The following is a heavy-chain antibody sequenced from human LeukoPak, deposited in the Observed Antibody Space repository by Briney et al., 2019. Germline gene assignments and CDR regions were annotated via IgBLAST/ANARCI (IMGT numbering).Heavy chain of an antibody. D-gene: IGHD3-9*01. Sequence: GASVKVSCKASGYTFTSYYMHWVRQTHGQGLEWMGIINPTGGSTSYAQKFQGRVTMTRDTSTSTVYMELSSLRSEDTAVYYCARDLNRVDDILTGSLDYWGQGTLVTVSS. CDR1: GYTFTSYY. CDR2: INPTGGST. J-gene: IGHJ4*02. V-gene: IGHV1-46*01. CDR3: ARDLNRVDDILTGSLDY.